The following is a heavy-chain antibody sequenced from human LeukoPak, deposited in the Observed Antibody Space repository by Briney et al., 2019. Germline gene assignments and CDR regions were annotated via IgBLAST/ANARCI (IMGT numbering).Heavy chain of an antibody. J-gene: IGHJ4*02. CDR1: GGTFSSYA. Sequence: VASVKVSCEASGGTFSSYAISWVRQAPGQGLEWMGRIIPILGIANYAQKFQGRVTITADKSTSTAYMELSSLRSEDTAVYYCARAYYYDSSGYPVHSWGQGTLVTVSS. CDR3: ARAYYYDSSGYPVHS. CDR2: IIPILGIA. D-gene: IGHD3-22*01. V-gene: IGHV1-69*04.